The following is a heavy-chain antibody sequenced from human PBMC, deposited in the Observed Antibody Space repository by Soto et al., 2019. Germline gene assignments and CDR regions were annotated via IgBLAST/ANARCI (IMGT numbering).Heavy chain of an antibody. V-gene: IGHV4-4*07. D-gene: IGHD3-3*01. Sequence: PSETLSLTCTVAGGAISGYYWTWIRQTAVKGLEWIGGIYSSGGTKYNPSLKNRVDMSLDMSKNQFSLRLSSVTAADTAVYYCARGQRFPDSFDPWGQGTLVTVSS. CDR1: GGAISGYY. CDR3: ARGQRFPDSFDP. CDR2: IYSSGGT. J-gene: IGHJ5*02.